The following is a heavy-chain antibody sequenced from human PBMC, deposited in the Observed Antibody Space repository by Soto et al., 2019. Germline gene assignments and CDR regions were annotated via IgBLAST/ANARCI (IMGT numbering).Heavy chain of an antibody. CDR2: IHHTGST. D-gene: IGHD1-7*01. CDR3: ARHSYNWNYRGGFDI. Sequence: SETLSLTCTVSSGSIKSNKWWSWVRQPPGKGLEWIGDIHHTGSTNYNPSLKSRVAISVDKSENQFSLKVTSVTAADTAVYYCARHSYNWNYRGGFDIWGQGTMVTVSS. CDR1: SGSIKSNKW. J-gene: IGHJ3*02. V-gene: IGHV4-4*02.